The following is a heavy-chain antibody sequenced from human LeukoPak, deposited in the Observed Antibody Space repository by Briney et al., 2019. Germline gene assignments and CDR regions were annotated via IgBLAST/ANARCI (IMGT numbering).Heavy chain of an antibody. CDR2: ISSSGSTI. Sequence: GGSLRLSCAASGFTFSSYEMNWVRQAPGKGMEWVSYISSSGSTIYYADSVKGRFTVSRDNAKNSLYLQMNSLRAEDTAVYYCARWNLGNFDYWGQGTLVTVSS. CDR1: GFTFSSYE. CDR3: ARWNLGNFDY. D-gene: IGHD1-1*01. V-gene: IGHV3-48*03. J-gene: IGHJ4*02.